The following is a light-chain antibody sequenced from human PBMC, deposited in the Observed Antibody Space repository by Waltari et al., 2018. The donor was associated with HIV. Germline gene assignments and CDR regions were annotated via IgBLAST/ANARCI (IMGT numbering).Light chain of an antibody. CDR2: LSTNGSH. CDR1: SGHPNYA. V-gene: IGLV4-69*01. J-gene: IGLJ2*01. CDR3: QTWGTGIVV. Sequence: QVVLPQSPSASASLGASVKLTCTLSSGHPNYAIAWHQQQPEKGPRYLMRLSTNGSHTKGDGIPDRFSGSSSGAERYLTISSLQSEDEADYYCQTWGTGIVVFGGGTKLTVL.